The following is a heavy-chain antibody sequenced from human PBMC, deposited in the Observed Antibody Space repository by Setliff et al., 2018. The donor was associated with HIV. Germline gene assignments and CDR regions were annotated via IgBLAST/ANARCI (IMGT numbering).Heavy chain of an antibody. CDR3: ARLPDINSWPFDY. CDR1: GGSISSDY. D-gene: IGHD6-13*01. CDR2: IYHSGGT. V-gene: IGHV4-59*01. Sequence: ETLSLTCTVSGGSISSDYWSWIRQPPGKGLEWIGYIYHSGGTQYNPSLMSRLTMSVDSSKNQFSLSLSSVTAADTAVYYCARLPDINSWPFDYWARGTLVTAPQ. J-gene: IGHJ4*02.